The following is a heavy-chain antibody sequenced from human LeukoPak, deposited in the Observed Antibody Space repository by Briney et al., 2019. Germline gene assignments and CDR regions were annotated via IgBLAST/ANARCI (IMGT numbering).Heavy chain of an antibody. Sequence: ASVKVSCKASGYTFTSYGISWVRQAPGQGLEWMGWISAYNGNTNYAQKLQGRVTMTTDTSTSTAYMELRSLRSDDTAVYYCARQRAGGVVVTALYYYGMDVWGQGTTVTVSS. CDR1: GYTFTSYG. V-gene: IGHV1-18*01. CDR2: ISAYNGNT. CDR3: ARQRAGGVVVTALYYYGMDV. J-gene: IGHJ6*02. D-gene: IGHD2-21*02.